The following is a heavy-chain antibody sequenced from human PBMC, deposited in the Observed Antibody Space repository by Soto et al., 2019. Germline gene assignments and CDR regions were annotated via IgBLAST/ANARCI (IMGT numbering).Heavy chain of an antibody. J-gene: IGHJ4*02. CDR2: ISGSGGST. Sequence: PGGSLRLSCAASGFTFSSYAMSWVRQAPGKGLEWVSAISGSGGSTYYADSVKGRFTISRDNSKNTLYLQMNSLRAEDTAVYYCAKVPQVGATSLGPRQGKFDYWGQGTLVTVSS. CDR3: AKVPQVGATSLGPRQGKFDY. V-gene: IGHV3-23*01. CDR1: GFTFSSYA. D-gene: IGHD1-26*01.